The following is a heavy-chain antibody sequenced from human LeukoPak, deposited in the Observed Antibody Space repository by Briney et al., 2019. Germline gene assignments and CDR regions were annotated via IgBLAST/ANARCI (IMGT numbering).Heavy chain of an antibody. J-gene: IGHJ2*01. CDR3: ASLDYGDWYFDL. CDR1: GGSISSYY. Sequence: PSETLSLTCTVSGGSISSYYWSWIRQPPGRGLEWIGYIYYSGSTNYNPSLKSRVTISVDTSKNQFSLKLSSVTAADTAVYYCASLDYGDWYFDLWGRGTLVTVSS. V-gene: IGHV4-59*01. CDR2: IYYSGST. D-gene: IGHD4-17*01.